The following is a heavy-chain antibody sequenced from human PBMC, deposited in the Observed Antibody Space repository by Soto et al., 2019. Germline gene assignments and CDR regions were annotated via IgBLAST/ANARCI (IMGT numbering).Heavy chain of an antibody. V-gene: IGHV3-7*01. CDR3: ARECYYGSGSQHGPYYYGMDV. CDR1: GFTFSSYW. D-gene: IGHD3-10*01. Sequence: GSLRLSCAASGFTFSSYWMSWVRQAPGKGLEWVANIKQDGSEKYYVDSVKGRFTISRDNAKNSLYLQMNSLRAEDTAVYYCARECYYGSGSQHGPYYYGMDVWGQGTTVTVSS. J-gene: IGHJ6*02. CDR2: IKQDGSEK.